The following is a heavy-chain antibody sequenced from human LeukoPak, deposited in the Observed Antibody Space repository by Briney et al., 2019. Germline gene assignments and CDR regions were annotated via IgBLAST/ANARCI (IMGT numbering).Heavy chain of an antibody. J-gene: IGHJ6*02. CDR1: GFTFSSYG. CDR2: ISYDGSNK. D-gene: IGHD3-22*01. CDR3: AKELYDSSGYYSGQGYYYYYGMDV. Sequence: GGSLRLSCAASGFTFSSYGMHWVRQAPGKGLEWVAVISYDGSNKYYADSVKGRFTISRDNSKNTLYLQMNSLRAEDTAAYYCAKELYDSSGYYSGQGYYYYYGMDVWGQGTTVTVSS. V-gene: IGHV3-30*18.